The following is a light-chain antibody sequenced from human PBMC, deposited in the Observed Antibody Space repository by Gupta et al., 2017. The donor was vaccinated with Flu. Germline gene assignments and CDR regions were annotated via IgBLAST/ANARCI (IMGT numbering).Light chain of an antibody. J-gene: IGKJ1*01. CDR1: QDIRIY. CDR3: QQYDNLPT. Sequence: SPSSLSASVGDRVTITCQASQDIRIYLNWYQQKPGKAPKLLVYDASNLEKGVPSRFSGSGSGTDFTLTISGLQPEDFATYYCQQYDNLPTFGQGTXVDI. V-gene: IGKV1-33*01. CDR2: DAS.